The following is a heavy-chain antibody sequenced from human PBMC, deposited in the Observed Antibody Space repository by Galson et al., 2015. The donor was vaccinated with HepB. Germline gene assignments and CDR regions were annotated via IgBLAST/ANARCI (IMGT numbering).Heavy chain of an antibody. V-gene: IGHV4-31*03. CDR3: ASGLNWYFEL. D-gene: IGHD3/OR15-3a*01. CDR2: IYYSGSS. Sequence: TLSLTCTASGYSISRGGYYWSWIRQHPEKGLEWIGYIYYSGSSYYNPSLKSRVTISVDTSMNQFSLNLNSVTAADTAVYYCASGLNWYFELLGRGTLVTVSS. CDR1: GYSISRGGYY. J-gene: IGHJ2*01.